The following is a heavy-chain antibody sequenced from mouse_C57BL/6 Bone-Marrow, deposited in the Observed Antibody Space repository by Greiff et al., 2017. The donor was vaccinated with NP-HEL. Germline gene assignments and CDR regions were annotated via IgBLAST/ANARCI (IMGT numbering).Heavy chain of an antibody. Sequence: EVQLQQSGTVLARPGASVKMSCKTSRYTFTSYWMHWVKQRPGQGLEWIGAIYPGNSDTSYNQKFKGKAKLTAVTSASTAYMELSSLTNEDSAVYYCTHGSSYGDFDYWGQGTTLTVSS. CDR2: IYPGNSDT. CDR1: RYTFTSYW. V-gene: IGHV1-5*01. D-gene: IGHD1-1*01. J-gene: IGHJ2*01. CDR3: THGSSYGDFDY.